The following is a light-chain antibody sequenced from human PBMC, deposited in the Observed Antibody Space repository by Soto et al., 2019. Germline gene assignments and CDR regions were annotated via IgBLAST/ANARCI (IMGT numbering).Light chain of an antibody. CDR2: DAF. CDR1: QNVKSR. Sequence: EKVMTQSPATLSVSPGERATLSCRASQNVKSRLAWYQQRPGQAPRLLIYDAFTRATGIPARFSGSQSGTEFTLTISSLQSEDFAVYYCQQYNIWPLTFGGGTKVDIK. J-gene: IGKJ4*01. CDR3: QQYNIWPLT. V-gene: IGKV3-15*01.